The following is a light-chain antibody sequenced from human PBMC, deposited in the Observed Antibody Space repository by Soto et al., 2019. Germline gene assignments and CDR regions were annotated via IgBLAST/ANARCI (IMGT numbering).Light chain of an antibody. V-gene: IGKV4-1*01. J-gene: IGKJ4*01. Sequence: DIVMTQSPDSLAVSLGERAPINCKSSQSVLYSSNNKNYLAWYQQKSGQPPKLLIYWASTRESGVPDRFSGSGSGTDFTLTISSLQAEDVAAYFCQQYYSTPLTFGGGTKVDIK. CDR2: WAS. CDR3: QQYYSTPLT. CDR1: QSVLYSSNNKNY.